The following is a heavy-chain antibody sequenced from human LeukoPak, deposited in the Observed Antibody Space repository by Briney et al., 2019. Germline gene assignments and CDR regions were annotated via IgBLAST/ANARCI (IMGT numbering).Heavy chain of an antibody. J-gene: IGHJ4*02. CDR1: GFTFSNYG. CDR2: ISFDGNNK. CDR3: ARGRAVTGSTVIDY. Sequence: GGSLRLSCAASGFTFSNYGMHWVRQAPGKGLEWVTVISFDGNNKYYADSVKGRFTISRDNSKNTLYLQMNSLRPEDTAVFHCARGRAVTGSTVIDYWGQGTLVTVSS. D-gene: IGHD6-19*01. V-gene: IGHV3-30*03.